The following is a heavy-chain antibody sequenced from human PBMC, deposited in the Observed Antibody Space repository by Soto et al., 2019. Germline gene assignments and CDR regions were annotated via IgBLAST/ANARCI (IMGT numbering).Heavy chain of an antibody. Sequence: EEQLLESGGDLVQPGGSLRLSCVASGITFRSRAMSWVRQAPGEGLEWVSTTTDTDGDRKYADSVRGRFTISRDNSKNTLYLQMNSLRAEDTAVYYCAFFGSFVGLTAEHDYWGQGTLVTVSS. CDR3: AFFGSFVGLTAEHDY. D-gene: IGHD2-21*01. CDR1: GITFRSRA. J-gene: IGHJ4*02. CDR2: TTDTDGDR. V-gene: IGHV3-23*01.